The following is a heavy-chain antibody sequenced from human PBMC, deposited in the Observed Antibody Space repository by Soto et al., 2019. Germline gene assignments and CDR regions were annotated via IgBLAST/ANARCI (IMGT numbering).Heavy chain of an antibody. V-gene: IGHV3-21*06. J-gene: IGHJ4*02. CDR2: ISSTTHYI. Sequence: GGSLRLSCAASGFTFDDYAMNWVRQAPGKGLEWVSSISSTTHYIYYADSMRGRFTISRDNAKNEVYLEMNGLRAEDTAVYYCARESEDLTSNFDYWGQGTLVTVSS. CDR3: ARESEDLTSNFDY. CDR1: GFTFDDYA.